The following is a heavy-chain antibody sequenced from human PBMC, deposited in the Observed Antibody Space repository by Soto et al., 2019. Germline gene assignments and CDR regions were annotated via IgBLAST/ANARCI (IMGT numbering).Heavy chain of an antibody. CDR2: ISSSTTHI. D-gene: IGHD5-12*01. CDR1: GFTFITYN. CDR3: ARDLQMATIRGGDY. J-gene: IGHJ4*02. Sequence: GGSLRLSCTASGFTFITYNMNWVRQARGRGLEWVSSISSSTTHILYADSVKGRFTISRDNGKNSLYLQMNSLRAEDTAVYYCARDLQMATIRGGDYWGQGTQVTVSS. V-gene: IGHV3-21*06.